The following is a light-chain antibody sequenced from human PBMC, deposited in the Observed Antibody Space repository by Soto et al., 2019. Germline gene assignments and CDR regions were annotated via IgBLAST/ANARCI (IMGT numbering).Light chain of an antibody. Sequence: AIQLTQSPSSLSASVGDRVTITCRASQVISSYLAWYQQKPGKAPKLLINAASSLQSGVPSRFSGSGSGTDFTLTISSLQPEDFATYYCLQDYTYPWTFGQGTKVDIK. V-gene: IGKV1-6*01. J-gene: IGKJ1*01. CDR1: QVISSY. CDR3: LQDYTYPWT. CDR2: AAS.